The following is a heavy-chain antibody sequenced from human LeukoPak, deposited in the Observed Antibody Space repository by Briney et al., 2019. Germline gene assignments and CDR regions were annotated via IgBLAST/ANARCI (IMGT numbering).Heavy chain of an antibody. CDR2: IIPILGIA. CDR1: GYTFTGHY. Sequence: ASVKVSCKASGYTFTGHYIHWVRQAPGQGLEWMGRIIPILGIANYAQKFQGRVTITADESTSTAYMELSSLRSEDTAVYYCARDRAPMTTVTKLFDYWGQGTLVTVSS. V-gene: IGHV1-69*04. D-gene: IGHD4-17*01. J-gene: IGHJ4*02. CDR3: ARDRAPMTTVTKLFDY.